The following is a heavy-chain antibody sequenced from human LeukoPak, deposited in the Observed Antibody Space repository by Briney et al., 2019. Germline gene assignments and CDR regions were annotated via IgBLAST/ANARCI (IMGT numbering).Heavy chain of an antibody. CDR2: IKRDGSEK. J-gene: IGHJ6*02. CDR3: ARDQLPYSGYQRETNYYYGMDV. D-gene: IGHD5-12*01. V-gene: IGHV3-7*01. Sequence: PGGSLRLSCAASGFTFSSYWMSWVRQAPGKGLEWVANIKRDGSEKYYVDSVKGRFTISRDNAKDSVYLQMNSLRAEDTAVYYCARDQLPYSGYQRETNYYYGMDVWGQGTTVTVSS. CDR1: GFTFSSYW.